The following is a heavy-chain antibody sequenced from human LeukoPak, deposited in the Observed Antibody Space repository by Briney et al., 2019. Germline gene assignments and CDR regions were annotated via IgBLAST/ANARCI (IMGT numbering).Heavy chain of an antibody. CDR1: GGSISSYY. CDR3: ARGGFGESIFY. D-gene: IGHD3-10*01. Sequence: PSETLSLTCTVSGGSISSYYGSWIRQPPGKGLEWIGYIYYSGSTNYNPSLKSRVTISVDTSKNQFSLKLSSVTAADTAVYYCARGGFGESIFYWGQGTLVTVSS. J-gene: IGHJ4*02. CDR2: IYYSGST. V-gene: IGHV4-59*01.